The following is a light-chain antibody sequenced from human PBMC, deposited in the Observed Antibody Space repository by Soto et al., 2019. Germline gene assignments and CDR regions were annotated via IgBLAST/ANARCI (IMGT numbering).Light chain of an antibody. CDR3: SSYAGSNNPYV. V-gene: IGLV2-14*01. CDR1: SSDVGGYKY. Sequence: QSALTQPASVSGSPGQSITISCTGTSSDVGGYKYVSWYQQHPDKAPKLIIFEVSNRPSGISSRFSGSKSGNTASLTISGLQAEDEADYYCSSYAGSNNPYVFGTGTKVTVL. J-gene: IGLJ1*01. CDR2: EVS.